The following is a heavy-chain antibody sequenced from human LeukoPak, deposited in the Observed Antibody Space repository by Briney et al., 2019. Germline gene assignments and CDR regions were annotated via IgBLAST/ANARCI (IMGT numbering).Heavy chain of an antibody. J-gene: IGHJ4*02. Sequence: GSLRLSCAASGFTFSNAWMTWVRQAPGKGLEWVGRFKRKSERRTTDYAALVKGRFTISRDGSTNTVYLHMNSLKTEDTAVYFCTSNLYCSTSSCYTLDNWSRGTLVAVSP. CDR1: GFTFSNAW. CDR2: FKRKSERRTT. D-gene: IGHD2-2*02. CDR3: TSNLYCSTSSCYTLDN. V-gene: IGHV3-15*01.